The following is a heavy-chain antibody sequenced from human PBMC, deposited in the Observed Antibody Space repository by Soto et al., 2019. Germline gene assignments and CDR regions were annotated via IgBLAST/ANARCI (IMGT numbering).Heavy chain of an antibody. CDR1: GFTFSGSA. Sequence: PGGSLRLSCAASGFTFSGSAMHWVRQASGKGLEWVGRIRSKANSYATAYVASVKGRFTISRDDSKNTAYLQMNSLKTEDTAVYYCTTQYMVRGVRPGDYWGQGTLVTVSS. CDR3: TTQYMVRGVRPGDY. V-gene: IGHV3-73*01. CDR2: IRSKANSYAT. J-gene: IGHJ4*02. D-gene: IGHD3-10*01.